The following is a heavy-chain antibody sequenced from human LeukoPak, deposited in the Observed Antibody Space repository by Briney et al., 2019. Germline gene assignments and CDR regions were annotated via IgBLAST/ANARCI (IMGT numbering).Heavy chain of an antibody. CDR1: GGTFSSYA. D-gene: IGHD1-1*01. Sequence: ASVKVSCKASGGTFSSYAISWVRQAPGQGLEWMGWMNPNSGNTGYAQKFQGRVTMTRNTSISTAYMELSSLRPEDTAVYYCASERDLDAFDIWGQGTMVTVSS. CDR3: ASERDLDAFDI. CDR2: MNPNSGNT. J-gene: IGHJ3*02. V-gene: IGHV1-8*02.